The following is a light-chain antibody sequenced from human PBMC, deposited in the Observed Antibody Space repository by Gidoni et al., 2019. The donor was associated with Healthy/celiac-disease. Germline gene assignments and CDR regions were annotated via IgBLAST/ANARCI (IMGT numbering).Light chain of an antibody. Sequence: IQMTQSPSSLSASVGARVTITCRASQSISSYLNWYQQKPGKAPKLLIDAASSLQSGVPSRFSGSGSGTDFTLTISSLQPEDFATYYCQQSYSTPVTFGQGTKVEIK. CDR3: QQSYSTPVT. CDR1: QSISSY. CDR2: AAS. J-gene: IGKJ1*01. V-gene: IGKV1-39*01.